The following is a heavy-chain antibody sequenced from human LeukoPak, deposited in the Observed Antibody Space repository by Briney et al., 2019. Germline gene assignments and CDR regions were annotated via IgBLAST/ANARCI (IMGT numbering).Heavy chain of an antibody. Sequence: GASVKVSCKASGYTFISYGITWVRQAPGQGLEWMGWVSAYNGNTDYAQKFQGRVTMTTDTSTRTAYMELRSLRSGDTAVYYCARATAVVGTTTDFQYWGQGTQVTVSS. CDR3: ARATAVVGTTTDFQY. V-gene: IGHV1-18*04. CDR1: GYTFISYG. D-gene: IGHD6-19*01. J-gene: IGHJ1*01. CDR2: VSAYNGNT.